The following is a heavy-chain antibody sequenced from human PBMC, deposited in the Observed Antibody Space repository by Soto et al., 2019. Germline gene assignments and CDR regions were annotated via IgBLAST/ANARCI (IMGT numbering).Heavy chain of an antibody. V-gene: IGHV6-1*01. J-gene: IGHJ6*02. D-gene: IGHD2-21*02. Sequence: SQTLSLTCAISGDSVSSNSAAWNWIRQSPSRGLEWLGRTYYRSKWYNDYAVSVKSRITINPDTSKNQFSLQLNSVTPEDTAVYYCASAYCGGDCYPYYYYGIDVWGQGTTVTVSS. CDR2: TYYRSKWYN. CDR3: ASAYCGGDCYPYYYYGIDV. CDR1: GDSVSSNSAA.